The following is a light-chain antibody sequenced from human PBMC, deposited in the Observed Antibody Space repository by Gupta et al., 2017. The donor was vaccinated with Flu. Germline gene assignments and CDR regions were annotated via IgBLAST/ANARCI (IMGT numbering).Light chain of an antibody. V-gene: IGKV1-39*01. CDR3: QQSERNPIT. CDR1: QSISSY. CDR2: ATS. Sequence: DIQMAQSPSSLSASVGDRVTITCRASQSISSYLNWYQQKPGKAPKLLIYATSSLQSGVPSRFIGSGSGTDITLTISRLQPEDFATYHCQQSERNPITCGQGTRLEIK. J-gene: IGKJ5*01.